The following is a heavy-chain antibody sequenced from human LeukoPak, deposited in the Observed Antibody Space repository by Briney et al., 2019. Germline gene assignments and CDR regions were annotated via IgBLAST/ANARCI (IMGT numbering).Heavy chain of an antibody. D-gene: IGHD3-3*01. Sequence: GGSLRLSCAASGFTFSSYGMHWVRQAPGKGLEWVAVISYDGSNKYYADSVKGRFTISRDNAKNSLYLQMNSLRAEDTAAYYCARRAYYDFWSGYTYYYYMDVWGKGTTVTVSS. J-gene: IGHJ6*03. CDR1: GFTFSSYG. CDR3: ARRAYYDFWSGYTYYYYMDV. V-gene: IGHV3-30*03. CDR2: ISYDGSNK.